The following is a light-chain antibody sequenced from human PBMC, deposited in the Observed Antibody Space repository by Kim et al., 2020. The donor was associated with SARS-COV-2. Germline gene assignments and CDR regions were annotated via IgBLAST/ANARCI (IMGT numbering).Light chain of an antibody. CDR1: QSVGSK. V-gene: IGKV3-15*01. J-gene: IGKJ1*01. CDR2: GAS. Sequence: SVSPGESAPLSCRASQSVGSKLAWYQQKPGQAPRLLIYGASTRATGIPARFSGSGSGTEFTLTISSLQSEDFAVYYCQQYNNWLTFGLGTKVDIK. CDR3: QQYNNWLT.